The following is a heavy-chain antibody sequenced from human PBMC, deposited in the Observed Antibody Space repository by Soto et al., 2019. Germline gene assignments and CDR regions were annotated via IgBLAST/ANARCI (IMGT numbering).Heavy chain of an antibody. J-gene: IGHJ6*02. CDR1: GVSISNYY. Sequence: LETLSLTCIVSGVSISNYYWSWIRQPAGKGLEWIGRIYTSGNTNYNPSLKSRVTMSLDTSKNQLSLRLTSMTAADTAVYFCARAGYSGNYSGMDVWGQGTTVTVSS. V-gene: IGHV4-4*07. D-gene: IGHD5-12*01. CDR2: IYTSGNT. CDR3: ARAGYSGNYSGMDV.